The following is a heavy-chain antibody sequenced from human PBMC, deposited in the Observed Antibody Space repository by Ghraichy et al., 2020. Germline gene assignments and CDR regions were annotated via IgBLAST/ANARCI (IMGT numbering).Heavy chain of an antibody. V-gene: IGHV4-59*03. J-gene: IGHJ3*01. D-gene: IGHD4-23*01. CDR2: LSYTWST. CDR3: SRGPYDNSGTAESFDV. Sequence: SETLSLTCTVSVGSMSGYYWNWSRLSPGQGQEWIGYLSYTWSTDYNPTLKLRVTITGATSNNQFSLELSFVSAADTAIYFCSRGPYDNSGTAESFDVWGQGTLLTVPS. CDR1: VGSMSGYY.